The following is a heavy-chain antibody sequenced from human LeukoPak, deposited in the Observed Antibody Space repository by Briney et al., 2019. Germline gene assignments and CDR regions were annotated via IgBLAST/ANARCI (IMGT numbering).Heavy chain of an antibody. CDR1: VVSCGSISSYH. V-gene: IGHV4-59*01. J-gene: IGHJ3*02. CDR3: AREPKDRRAFDI. CDR2: IYYSGST. Sequence: SETLSHTCTVSVVSCGSISSYHWTWIRQPPGKGVEWIGYIYYSGSTNYNPSLKSRVTISVDTSKNQFSLKLSSVTAADTAVYYCAREPKDRRAFDIWGQGTMVTVSS.